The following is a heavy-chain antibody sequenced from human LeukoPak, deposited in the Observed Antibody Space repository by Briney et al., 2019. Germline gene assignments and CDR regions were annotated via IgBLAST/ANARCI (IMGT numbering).Heavy chain of an antibody. CDR2: ISSSGSTI. Sequence: GSLRLSCAASGFTFSSYEMNWVRQAPGKGLEWVSYISSSGSTIYYADSVKGRFTISRDNAKNSLYLQMNSLRAEDTAVYYCAKMGATTWSHEDYWGQGTLVTVSS. CDR3: AKMGATTWSHEDY. J-gene: IGHJ4*02. D-gene: IGHD1-26*01. V-gene: IGHV3-48*03. CDR1: GFTFSSYE.